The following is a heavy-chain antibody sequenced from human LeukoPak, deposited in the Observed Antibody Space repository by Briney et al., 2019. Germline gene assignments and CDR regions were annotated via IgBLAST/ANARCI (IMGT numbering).Heavy chain of an antibody. CDR2: MHYSGST. J-gene: IGHJ4*02. V-gene: IGHV4-39*07. CDR1: GGSISNRNYY. CDR3: ARQAVAGQTN. Sequence: SATLSLTCTVSGGSISNRNYYWGWIRQPPGKGLEWIGSMHYSGSTYYSPSLKSRVTQSVDTSKNQFSLKLNSVTAADTALYYCARQAVAGQTNWGQGTLVTVSS. D-gene: IGHD6-19*01.